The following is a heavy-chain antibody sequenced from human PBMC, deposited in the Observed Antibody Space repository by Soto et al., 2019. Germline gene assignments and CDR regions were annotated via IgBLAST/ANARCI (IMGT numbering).Heavy chain of an antibody. Sequence: SETLSLTCAVSGGSVSGSSFYWGWIRQPPEKGLESIGSIHYSGSTYYNPSLKSRVTMSVDTSKNQVILTLTNMDPVDTATYFCAHRYGGNYYRWYFDSWGQGTLVTVSS. D-gene: IGHD1-26*01. V-gene: IGHV4-39*06. CDR2: IHYSGST. CDR1: GGSVSGSSFY. CDR3: AHRYGGNYYRWYFDS. J-gene: IGHJ4*02.